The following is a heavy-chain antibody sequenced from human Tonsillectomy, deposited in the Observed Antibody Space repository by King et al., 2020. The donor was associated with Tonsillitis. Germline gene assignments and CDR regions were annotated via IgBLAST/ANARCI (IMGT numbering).Heavy chain of an antibody. CDR2: MSWKSGSI. J-gene: IGHJ6*02. CDR3: AKDIGIASMTTVTLFYYYGMDV. Sequence: VQLVESGGGLVQPGRSLRLSCAASGFTFDDYAMHWVRQAPGKGLECVSGMSWKSGSIGYADSVKGRFTISRDNAKNSLYLQMNSLRAEDTAVYYCAKDIGIASMTTVTLFYYYGMDVWGQGTTVTVPS. D-gene: IGHD4-11*01. V-gene: IGHV3-9*01. CDR1: GFTFDDYA.